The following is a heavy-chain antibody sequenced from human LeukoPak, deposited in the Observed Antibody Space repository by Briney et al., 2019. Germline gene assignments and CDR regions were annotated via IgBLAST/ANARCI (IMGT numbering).Heavy chain of an antibody. V-gene: IGHV3-74*01. CDR2: INTDGSST. CDR3: ARLYDSGWYYFDY. Sequence: PGGSLRLSCAASGFTFSSYWMHWVRQAPGKGLVWVSRINTDGSSTSYADSVKGRFTISRDNSKNTLYLQMNSLRAEDTAVYYCARLYDSGWYYFDYWGQGTLVTVSS. J-gene: IGHJ4*02. CDR1: GFTFSSYW. D-gene: IGHD6-19*01.